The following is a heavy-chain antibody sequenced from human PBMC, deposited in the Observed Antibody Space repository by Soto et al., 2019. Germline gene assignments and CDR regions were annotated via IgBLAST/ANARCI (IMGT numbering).Heavy chain of an antibody. Sequence: SETLSLTCSVSGGSISSGDYYWNWIRQPPGKGLEWIGHIYYSGSTYYNSSLKSRVTISLDTSKNQFSLKLSSVTAADTAVYYCARGRVGIVATIGGQGTLVTVSS. V-gene: IGHV4-30-4*01. CDR3: ARGRVGIVATI. CDR2: IYYSGST. CDR1: GGSISSGDYY. D-gene: IGHD5-12*01. J-gene: IGHJ4*02.